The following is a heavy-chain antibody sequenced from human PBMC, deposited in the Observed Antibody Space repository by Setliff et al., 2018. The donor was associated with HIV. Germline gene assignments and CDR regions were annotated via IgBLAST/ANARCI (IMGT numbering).Heavy chain of an antibody. V-gene: IGHV1-58*01. D-gene: IGHD1-7*01. CDR3: AADPQTGTTSYGAFDI. CDR2: IVVGSGNT. Sequence: SVKVSCKASGFTFTNSAVQWVRQARGQRLEWIGWIVVGSGNTNYAQKFQERVTITRDMSTSRAYMELSGLRTEDTAVYYCAADPQTGTTSYGAFDIWGQGTVVTVSS. J-gene: IGHJ3*02. CDR1: GFTFTNSA.